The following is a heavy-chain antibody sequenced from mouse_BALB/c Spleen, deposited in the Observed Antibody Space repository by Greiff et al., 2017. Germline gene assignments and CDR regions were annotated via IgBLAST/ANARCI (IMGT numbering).Heavy chain of an antibody. CDR1: GYSITSGYY. Sequence: EVKLQESGPGLVKPSQSLSLTCSVTGYSITSGYYWNWIRQFPGNKLEWMGYISYDGSNNYNPSLKNRISITRDTSKNQFFLKLNSVTTEDTATYYCARERGYNYAMDYWGQGTSVTVSS. D-gene: IGHD2-2*01. CDR2: ISYDGSN. CDR3: ARERGYNYAMDY. J-gene: IGHJ4*01. V-gene: IGHV3-6*02.